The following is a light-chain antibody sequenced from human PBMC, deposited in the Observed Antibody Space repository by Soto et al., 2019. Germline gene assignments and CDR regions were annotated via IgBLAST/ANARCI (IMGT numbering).Light chain of an antibody. CDR1: QSVSSSY. CDR3: QQYGSSPPWT. V-gene: IGKV3-20*01. J-gene: IGKJ1*01. CDR2: GAS. Sequence: EIVVTQSPGTLSLSPEERATLSCRASQSVSSSYLAWYQQKPGQAPRLLIYGASSRATGVPDRFSGSGSGTDFTLTISRLEPEDFAVYYCQQYGSSPPWTFGQGTKV.